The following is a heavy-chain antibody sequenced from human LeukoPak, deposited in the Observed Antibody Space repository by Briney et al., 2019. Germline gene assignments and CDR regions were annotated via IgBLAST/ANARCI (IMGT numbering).Heavy chain of an antibody. D-gene: IGHD3-10*01. J-gene: IGHJ4*02. CDR2: TYYRSKWYN. CDR1: GDSVSSNSAA. V-gene: IGHV6-1*01. CDR3: ARVHHYYGSGSYYTFDY. Sequence: SQTLSLTCAISGDSVSSNSAAWHWIRQSPSRGLEWLGRTYYRSKWYNDYAVSVKSRITINPDTSKNQFSLQLISVTPEDTAVYYCARVHHYYGSGSYYTFDYWGQGTLVTVSS.